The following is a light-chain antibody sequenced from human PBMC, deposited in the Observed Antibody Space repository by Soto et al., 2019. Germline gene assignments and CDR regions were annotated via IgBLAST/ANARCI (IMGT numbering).Light chain of an antibody. CDR3: QQRSSWPIT. J-gene: IGKJ5*01. CDR1: QSVISTY. Sequence: EIVLTQSPGTLSLSPGERATFSFRASQSVISTYLAWYQQKPGQAPRLLIYGVSSRATGIPDRFSGSGSGTDFTLTISRLEPEDFAIYHCQQRSSWPITFGQGTRLEIK. V-gene: IGKV3D-20*02. CDR2: GVS.